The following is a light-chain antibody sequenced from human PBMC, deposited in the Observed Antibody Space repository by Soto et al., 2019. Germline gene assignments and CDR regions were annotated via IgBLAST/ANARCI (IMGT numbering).Light chain of an antibody. CDR3: QQLNSYPPST. CDR2: AAS. CDR1: QGISSY. J-gene: IGKJ4*01. V-gene: IGKV1-9*01. Sequence: DIQLTQSPSFLSASVGDRVTITRRASQGISSYLAWYQQKPGKAPKLLIYAASTLQSGVPSRFSGSGSGTEFTLTISSLQPEDFATYYCQQLNSYPPSTFGGGTKVEIK.